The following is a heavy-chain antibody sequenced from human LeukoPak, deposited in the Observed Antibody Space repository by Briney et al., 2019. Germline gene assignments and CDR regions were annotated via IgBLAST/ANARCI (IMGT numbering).Heavy chain of an antibody. Sequence: ASVKVSCKVSGYTLTELSMHWVRQAPGKGLEWMGGFDPEDGETIYAQKFQGRVTMTEDTSTDTAYMELSSLRSEDTAVYYCATAPMTTVTTFGTLFDYWGQGTLVTVSP. J-gene: IGHJ4*02. CDR1: GYTLTELS. CDR2: FDPEDGET. D-gene: IGHD4-17*01. V-gene: IGHV1-24*01. CDR3: ATAPMTTVTTFGTLFDY.